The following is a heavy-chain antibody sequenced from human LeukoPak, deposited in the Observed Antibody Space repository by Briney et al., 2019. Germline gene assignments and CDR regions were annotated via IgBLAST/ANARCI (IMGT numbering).Heavy chain of an antibody. D-gene: IGHD3-3*01. Sequence: ASVKVSCKVSGYTLTELSMHWVRQAPGKGLEWMGGFDPEDGETIYAQKFQGRVTMTEDTSTDTAYMELSCLRSEDTAVYYCATRGVLRFLEWLSPPYYYYGMDVWGQGTTATVSS. CDR3: ATRGVLRFLEWLSPPYYYYGMDV. CDR2: FDPEDGET. J-gene: IGHJ6*02. V-gene: IGHV1-24*01. CDR1: GYTLTELS.